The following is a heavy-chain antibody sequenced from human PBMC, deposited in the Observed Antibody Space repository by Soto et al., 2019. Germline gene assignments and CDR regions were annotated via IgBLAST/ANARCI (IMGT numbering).Heavy chain of an antibody. CDR2: TYYRSKWYY. CDR1: GDTLCRNSAA. D-gene: IGHD6-6*01. CDR3: ARIHSSSSSDMDV. Sequence: QTLSLTCSISGDTLCRNSAAWNWIRQPPSRGLEWLGRTYYRSKWYYGYAVSVKSRITIKPDTSKNQFSLQLNSVTPEDTAVYSWARIHSSSSSDMDVWGQGTTVTVSS. J-gene: IGHJ6*02. V-gene: IGHV6-1*01.